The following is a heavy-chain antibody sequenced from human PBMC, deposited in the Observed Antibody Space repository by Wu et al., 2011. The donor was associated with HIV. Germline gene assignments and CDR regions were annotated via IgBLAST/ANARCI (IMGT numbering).Heavy chain of an antibody. CDR2: ISPIRGGP. J-gene: IGHJ3*02. D-gene: IGHD5-18*01. Sequence: QVQLVQSGAEVKRPGASVKVSCETSGYSFTGYYIHWVRLAPGQGLEWMGWISPIRGGPKFAQKFQGRITMTRDTSISTAYMELSGLRSDDTAVYYCAREVDTAMVGAFDIWGQGTMVIVSS. CDR3: AREVDTAMVGAFDI. CDR1: GYSFTGYY. V-gene: IGHV1-2*02.